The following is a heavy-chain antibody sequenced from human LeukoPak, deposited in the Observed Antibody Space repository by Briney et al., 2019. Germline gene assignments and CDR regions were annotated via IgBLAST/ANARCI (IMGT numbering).Heavy chain of an antibody. D-gene: IGHD3-22*01. CDR3: ARDVYYYDSSGPAPFDAFDI. CDR2: INSDGSST. CDR1: GFTFSSYR. Sequence: GGSLRLPCAASGFTFSSYRMHWVRQAPGKGLVWVSRINSDGSSTSYADSVKGRFTISRDNAKNTLYLQMNSLRAEDTAVYYCARDVYYYDSSGPAPFDAFDIWGQGTMVTVSS. J-gene: IGHJ3*02. V-gene: IGHV3-74*01.